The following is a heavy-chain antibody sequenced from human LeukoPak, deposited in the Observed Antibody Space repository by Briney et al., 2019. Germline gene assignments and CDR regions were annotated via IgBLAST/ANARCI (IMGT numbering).Heavy chain of an antibody. J-gene: IGHJ6*03. V-gene: IGHV4-38-2*02. CDR3: ARSYYGSGSYYKRYYYYMDV. D-gene: IGHD3-10*01. CDR1: GYSINNGYY. Sequence: TTSETLSLTCIVSGYSINNGYYWGWIRQPPGEGLEWIGSIHRSGTTFQNPSLKSRVTILVDTSKNQISLKLNSVTAADTAVYYCARSYYGSGSYYKRYYYYMDVWGKGTTVTISS. CDR2: IHRSGTT.